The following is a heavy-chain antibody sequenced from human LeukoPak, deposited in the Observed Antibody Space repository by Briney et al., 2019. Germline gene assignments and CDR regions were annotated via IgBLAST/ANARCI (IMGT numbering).Heavy chain of an antibody. V-gene: IGHV3-66*04. CDR1: GFTVSSNY. CDR2: IYSGGST. D-gene: IGHD2-2*01. J-gene: IGHJ4*02. CDR3: ARQRHQLPKGYFDY. Sequence: PGGSLRLSCAASGFTVSSNYMSWVRQAPGKGLEWVSVIYSGGSTYYADSVKGRFTISRDNSKNTLYLQMNSLRAEDTAVYYCARQRHQLPKGYFDYWGQGTLVTVSS.